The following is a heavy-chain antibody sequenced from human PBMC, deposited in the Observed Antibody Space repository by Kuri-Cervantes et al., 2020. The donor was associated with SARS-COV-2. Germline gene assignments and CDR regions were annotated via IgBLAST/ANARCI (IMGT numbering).Heavy chain of an antibody. CDR2: IIPIFGTA. CDR1: GGTFSNYA. J-gene: IGHJ5*02. CDR3: ARDNEGTSDP. V-gene: IGHV1-69*13. Sequence: TVKVSCKASGGTFSNYAISWVRQAPGQGLEWMGGIIPIFGTANYAQKFQGRVTITADESTSTAYMELSSLRSEDTAVYYCARDNEGTSDPWGQGTLVTVSS. D-gene: IGHD1-1*01.